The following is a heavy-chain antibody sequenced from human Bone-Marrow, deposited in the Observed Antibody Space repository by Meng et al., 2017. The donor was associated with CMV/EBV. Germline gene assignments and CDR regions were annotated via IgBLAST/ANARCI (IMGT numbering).Heavy chain of an antibody. CDR1: GFTFSSYG. J-gene: IGHJ4*02. V-gene: IGHV3-30*12. CDR2: ISYDGSNK. Sequence: GGSLRLSCAASGFTFSSYGMHWVRQAPGKGLEWVAVISYDGSNKYYADSVKGRFTISRDNSKNTLYLQMNSLRAEDTAVYYCAKDSAGSYFPQEGYYWGQGTLVTVSS. D-gene: IGHD1-26*01. CDR3: AKDSAGSYFPQEGYY.